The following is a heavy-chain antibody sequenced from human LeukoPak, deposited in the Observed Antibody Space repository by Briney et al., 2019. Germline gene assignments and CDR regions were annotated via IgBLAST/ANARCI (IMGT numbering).Heavy chain of an antibody. CDR1: GFTFSSYA. CDR3: ANGYCSSTSCRVDY. V-gene: IGHV3-30*01. CDR2: ISYDGSNK. Sequence: GGSLGLSCAASGFTFSSYAMHWVRQAPGKGLEWVAVISYDGSNKYYADSVKGRFTISRDNSKNTLYLQMNSLRAEDTAVYYCANGYCSSTSCRVDYWGQGTLVTVSS. J-gene: IGHJ4*02. D-gene: IGHD2-2*01.